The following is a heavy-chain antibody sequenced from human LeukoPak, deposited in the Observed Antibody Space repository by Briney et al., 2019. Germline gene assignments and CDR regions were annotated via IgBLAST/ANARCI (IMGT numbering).Heavy chain of an antibody. D-gene: IGHD3-22*01. J-gene: IGHJ1*01. CDR3: ARDWGCYDKTGYYYRDRSFQH. CDR2: INPYSGGT. Sequence: ASVKVSCKASGYTFTDYYIHWVRQAPGQGLEWMGCINPYSGGTNSAQKFQGRVTMTRDTSISTAYMALSRLRSDDTAVYFCARDWGCYDKTGYYYRDRSFQHWGQGTLVTVSS. V-gene: IGHV1-2*02. CDR1: GYTFTDYY.